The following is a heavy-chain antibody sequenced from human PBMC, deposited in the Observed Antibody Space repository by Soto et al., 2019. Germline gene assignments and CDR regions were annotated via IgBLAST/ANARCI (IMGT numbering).Heavy chain of an antibody. CDR3: ARAVGGYDFWSASYYYYYYVDV. D-gene: IGHD3-3*01. CDR2: INHSGST. V-gene: IGHV4-34*01. J-gene: IGHJ6*03. CDR1: GGSFSGYY. Sequence: QVQLQQWGAGLLKPSETLSLTCAVYGGSFSGYYWSWIRQPPGRGLEWIGEINHSGSTNYNPSLKRRVTMSVDTSKNQFSLKLSSVTAADTAVYFCARAVGGYDFWSASYYYYYYVDVWGKGTTVTVSS.